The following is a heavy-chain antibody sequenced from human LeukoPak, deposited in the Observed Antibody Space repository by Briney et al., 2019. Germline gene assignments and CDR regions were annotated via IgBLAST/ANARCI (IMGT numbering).Heavy chain of an antibody. J-gene: IGHJ3*02. CDR3: ARAGHYYDSSGSHDAFDI. CDR1: GFTFTNFA. D-gene: IGHD3-22*01. Sequence: GGSLRLSCAASGFTFTNFAMHWVRQAPGKGLEWVSVIYSGGSTYYADSVKGRFTISRDNSKNTLYLQMNSLRAEDTAVYYCARAGHYYDSSGSHDAFDIWGQGTMVTVSS. V-gene: IGHV3-53*01. CDR2: IYSGGST.